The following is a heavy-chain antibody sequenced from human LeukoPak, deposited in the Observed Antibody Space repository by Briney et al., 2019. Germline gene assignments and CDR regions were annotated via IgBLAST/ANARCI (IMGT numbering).Heavy chain of an antibody. CDR3: ARGDRRAYYNWFDP. D-gene: IGHD3-22*01. Sequence: GASVKVSCKASGYTFTSYDINWVRQAIGQGLEWMGWMNPNSGNTGYAQKFQGRVTITRNTSISTAYMELSSLRSEDTAVYYCARGDRRAYYNWFDPWGQGTLVTVSS. CDR2: MNPNSGNT. V-gene: IGHV1-8*03. CDR1: GYTFTSYD. J-gene: IGHJ5*02.